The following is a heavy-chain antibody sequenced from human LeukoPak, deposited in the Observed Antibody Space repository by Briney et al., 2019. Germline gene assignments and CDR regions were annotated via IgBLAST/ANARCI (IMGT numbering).Heavy chain of an antibody. Sequence: SGTLSLTCSVSGGSISSYYWSWIREPPGKGLEWIGYISYSGSTKYNPSLKSRVTISVDTSKNQFSLKVRSVTAADTAVYYCARLWSPMVEIDYWGQGTLVTVSS. CDR2: ISYSGST. CDR1: GGSISSYY. CDR3: ARLWSPMVEIDY. J-gene: IGHJ4*02. V-gene: IGHV4-59*08. D-gene: IGHD2-15*01.